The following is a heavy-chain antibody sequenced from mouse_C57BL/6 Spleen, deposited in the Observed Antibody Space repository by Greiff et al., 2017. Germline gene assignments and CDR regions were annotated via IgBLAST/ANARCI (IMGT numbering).Heavy chain of an antibody. V-gene: IGHV1-42*01. CDR3: ATSSPFAY. CDR2: IIPSTGGT. D-gene: IGHD1-1*01. J-gene: IGHJ3*01. Sequence: EVQLQQSGPELVKPGASVKISCKASGYSFTGYYMNWVKQSPEKSLEWIGEIIPSTGGTTYNQKFKAKATLTVDKSSSTAYMQLKSLTSEDSAVYYCATSSPFAYWGQGTLVTVSA. CDR1: GYSFTGYY.